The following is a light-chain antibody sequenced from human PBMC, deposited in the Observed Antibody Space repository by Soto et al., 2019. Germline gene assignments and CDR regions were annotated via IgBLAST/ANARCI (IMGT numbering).Light chain of an antibody. CDR2: AAS. Sequence: DIQLTQSPSFLYASVGDRVTITCRASQGISSYLAWYQQKPGKAPKFLIYAASTLQSGVPSRFSGSGSGTEFTLTISSLQPEDFATYYCQQLNSYPPSITFGQGTRLEIK. CDR1: QGISSY. J-gene: IGKJ5*01. V-gene: IGKV1-9*01. CDR3: QQLNSYPPSIT.